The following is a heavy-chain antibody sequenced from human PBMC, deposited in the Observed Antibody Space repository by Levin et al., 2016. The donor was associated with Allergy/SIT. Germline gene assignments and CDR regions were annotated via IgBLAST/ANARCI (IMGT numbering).Heavy chain of an antibody. V-gene: IGHV2-70*11. D-gene: IGHD6-13*01. J-gene: IGHJ4*02. CDR1: GFSLSTSGMC. CDR2: IDWDDDK. CDR3: ARMGWYETGEKRKRYYFDY. Sequence: SGPTLVKPTQTLTLTCTFSGFSLSTSGMCVSWIRQPPGKALEWLARIDWDDDKYYSTSLKTRLTISKDTSKNQVVLTMTNMDPVDTATYYCARMGWYETGEKRKRYYFDYWGQGTLVTVSS.